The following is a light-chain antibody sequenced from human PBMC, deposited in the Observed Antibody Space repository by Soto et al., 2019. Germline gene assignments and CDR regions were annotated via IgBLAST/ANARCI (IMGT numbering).Light chain of an antibody. V-gene: IGLV2-14*01. J-gene: IGLJ3*02. CDR1: SSDIGAYNF. Sequence: QSALTQPASVSGSPGQSITISCTGTSSDIGAYNFVSWFQQHPGKAPKVMISDVSNRPSGVSNRFSGSKSGNTASLTISGLQAEDEADYYCSSYTSITTVVFGGGTKLTVL. CDR2: DVS. CDR3: SSYTSITTVV.